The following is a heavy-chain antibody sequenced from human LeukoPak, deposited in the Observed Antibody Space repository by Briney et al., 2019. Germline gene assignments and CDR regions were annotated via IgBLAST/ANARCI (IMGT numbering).Heavy chain of an antibody. CDR1: GFTFSDYY. Sequence: GGSLRLSCAASGFTFSDYYMSWIRQAPGKGLEWVSYISSNGSTIYYADSVKGRFTISRDNAKNSLYLQMNSLRAEDTAVYYCARVESSGSYYFRSFDASDIWGQGTMVTVSS. D-gene: IGHD1-26*01. J-gene: IGHJ3*02. CDR2: ISSNGSTI. CDR3: ARVESSGSYYFRSFDASDI. V-gene: IGHV3-11*01.